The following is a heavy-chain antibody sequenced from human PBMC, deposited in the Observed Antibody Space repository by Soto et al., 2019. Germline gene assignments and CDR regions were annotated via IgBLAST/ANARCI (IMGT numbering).Heavy chain of an antibody. CDR2: MSYDGRNQ. D-gene: IGHD6-6*01. CDR1: GFTLSGVD. Sequence: QVQLVESGGGVVQPGTSLRLSCSASGFTLSGVDMHWVRQAPGKGLEWVAVMSYDGRNQYYAASVKGRFTVSRDSSKSTLYLQMNSLRTDDAAVYYCAKVGWYTSSSRSDCWGQGTLVTVSS. J-gene: IGHJ4*02. CDR3: AKVGWYTSSSRSDC. V-gene: IGHV3-30*18.